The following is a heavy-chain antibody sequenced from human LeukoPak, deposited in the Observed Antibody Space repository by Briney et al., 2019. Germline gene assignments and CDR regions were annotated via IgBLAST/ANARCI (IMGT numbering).Heavy chain of an antibody. CDR3: AKDADYSNYVCYFDY. CDR1: GFTFSSYA. CDR2: ISGSGGST. J-gene: IGHJ4*02. Sequence: PGGSLRLSCAASGFTFSSYAMSWVRQAPGKGLEWVSAISGSGGSTYYADSVRGRFTISRDNSKNTLYLQMNSLRAEDTAVYYCAKDADYSNYVCYFDYWGQGTLVTVSS. D-gene: IGHD4-4*01. V-gene: IGHV3-23*01.